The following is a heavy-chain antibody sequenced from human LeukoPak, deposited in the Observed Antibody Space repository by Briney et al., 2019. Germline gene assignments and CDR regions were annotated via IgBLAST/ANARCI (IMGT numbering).Heavy chain of an antibody. J-gene: IGHJ4*02. CDR2: INPNSGGT. V-gene: IGHV1-2*06. Sequence: ASVKVSCKASGYTSTGYYMHWVRQAPGQGLEWMGRINPNSGGTNYAQKFQGRVTMTRDTSISTAHMELSRLRSDDTAVYYCLRFLEWLLEDWGQGALVTVSS. D-gene: IGHD3-3*01. CDR3: LRFLEWLLED. CDR1: GYTSTGYY.